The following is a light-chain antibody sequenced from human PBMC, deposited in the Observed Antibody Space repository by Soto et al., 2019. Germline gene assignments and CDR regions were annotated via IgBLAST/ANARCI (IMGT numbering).Light chain of an antibody. CDR2: GAS. J-gene: IGKJ1*01. CDR3: QQLTDWPPQWT. V-gene: IGKV3-15*01. Sequence: MMMTQSPATLSVSPCEIFTLSFRNSHSVNSHVAWYQQKPGQAPRLLLYGASTRATGLPVRFSGSGFGTEFTLTISRLQSEDFAVYYCQQLTDWPPQWTFGQGTKVDIK. CDR1: HSVNSH.